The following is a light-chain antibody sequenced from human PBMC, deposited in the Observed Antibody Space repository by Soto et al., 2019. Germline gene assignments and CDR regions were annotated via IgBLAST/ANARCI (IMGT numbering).Light chain of an antibody. CDR1: QGISKY. J-gene: IGKJ1*01. Sequence: DIQMTQSPSSLSASVGDRVTITCRASQGISKYLAWFQQKPGKVPKLLIYAATTLESGVSSRFSGSGSGTEFTLTISNLLREDFATYYCQQSYFILGTFGRGTKVDIK. V-gene: IGKV1-27*01. CDR3: QQSYFILGT. CDR2: AAT.